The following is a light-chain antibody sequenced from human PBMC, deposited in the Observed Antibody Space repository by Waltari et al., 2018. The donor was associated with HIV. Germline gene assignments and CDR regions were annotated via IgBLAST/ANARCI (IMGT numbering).Light chain of an antibody. J-gene: IGKJ5*01. CDR3: MQALQTPLIT. Sequence: IVMTQSPLSLPVTPGEPASISCRSRQSLLNSNGFNYLDWYLQKPGQSPRLLIYLGSDRAPGVPDRFSGSGSGTDFTLKISRVEAEDVGVYYCMQALQTPLITFGQGTRLEIK. CDR2: LGS. V-gene: IGKV2-28*01. CDR1: QSLLNSNGFNY.